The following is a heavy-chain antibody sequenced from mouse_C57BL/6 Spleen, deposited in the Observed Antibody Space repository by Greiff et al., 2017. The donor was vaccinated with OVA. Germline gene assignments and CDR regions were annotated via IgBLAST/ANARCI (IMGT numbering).Heavy chain of an antibody. CDR3: ARYGNYYAMDY. CDR1: GFTFSDYY. V-gene: IGHV5-16*01. D-gene: IGHD2-1*01. CDR2: INYDGSST. J-gene: IGHJ4*01. Sequence: EVQVVESAGGLVQPGSSMKLSCTASGFTFSDYYMAWVRQVPEKGLEWVANINYDGSSTYYLDSLKSRFIISRDNAKNILYLQMSSLKSEDTATYYCARYGNYYAMDYWGQGTSVTVSS.